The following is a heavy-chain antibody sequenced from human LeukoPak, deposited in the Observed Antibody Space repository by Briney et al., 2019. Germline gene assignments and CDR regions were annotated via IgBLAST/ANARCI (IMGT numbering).Heavy chain of an antibody. V-gene: IGHV3-23*01. CDR2: IGAGGTDT. Sequence: GGSLRLSCAATGFSVSSYATTWVRQAPGKGLEWVSGIGAGGTDTYYADAVKGRFIISKDKSKNMLYLQMKSLRVEDTAVYHCAKDLTYGDGRWEFDLWGQGTLVTVSS. CDR3: AKDLTYGDGRWEFDL. J-gene: IGHJ5*02. CDR1: GFSVSSYA. D-gene: IGHD2-21*02.